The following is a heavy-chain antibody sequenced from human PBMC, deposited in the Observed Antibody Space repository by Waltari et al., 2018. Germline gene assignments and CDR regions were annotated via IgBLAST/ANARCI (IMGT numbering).Heavy chain of an antibody. CDR1: GFTFRNHW. Sequence: EVQLVESGGGLVPPGGSLRLPCAAPGFTFRNHWMHWVRQVPGKGLVWVSRISGDGRITHYADSVKGRFTISRDNAENTLYLQMNSLTVEDTAVYYCARNYRDYWGQGTLVTVSS. D-gene: IGHD3-16*02. J-gene: IGHJ4*02. CDR3: ARNYRDY. V-gene: IGHV3-74*01. CDR2: ISGDGRIT.